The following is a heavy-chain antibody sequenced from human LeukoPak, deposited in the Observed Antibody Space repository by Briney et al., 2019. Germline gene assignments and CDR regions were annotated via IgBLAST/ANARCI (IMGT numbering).Heavy chain of an antibody. CDR1: GFTFSSYA. D-gene: IGHD2-2*01. V-gene: IGHV3-64D*06. CDR2: ISNNGGST. Sequence: PGGSLRLSCAASGFTFSSYAMHWVRQAPGKGLEYVSAISNNGGSTYYADSVKGRFTISRDNSKNTLYLQMSSLRAEDTAVYYCAKDGVYCSSTSCQFGGYYFDYWGQGTLVTVSS. CDR3: AKDGVYCSSTSCQFGGYYFDY. J-gene: IGHJ4*02.